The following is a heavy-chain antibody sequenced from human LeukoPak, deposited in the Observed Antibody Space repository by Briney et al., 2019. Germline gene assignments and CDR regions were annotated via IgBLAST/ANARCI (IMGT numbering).Heavy chain of an antibody. V-gene: IGHV1-2*06. CDR1: GYTFTGYY. CDR2: INPNSGGT. D-gene: IGHD2-15*01. Sequence: ASVKVSCKASGYTFTGYYMHWVRQAPGQGLEWMGRINPNSGGTNYAQKFQGRVTMTRDTSISTACMELSRLRSDDTAVYYCAKSVGYCSGGSCYSVGWGQGTLVTVSS. CDR3: AKSVGYCSGGSCYSVG. J-gene: IGHJ4*02.